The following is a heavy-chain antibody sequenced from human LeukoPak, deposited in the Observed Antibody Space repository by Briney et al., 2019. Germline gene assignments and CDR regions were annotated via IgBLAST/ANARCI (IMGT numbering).Heavy chain of an antibody. CDR1: GFTFSDYY. CDR3: ARGTTSEDYYFDY. CDR2: ISSSSSCT. J-gene: IGHJ4*02. D-gene: IGHD1-1*01. Sequence: GGSLRLSCAASGFTFSDYYMSWIRQAPGKGLEWVSYISSSSSCTNYADSVKGRFTISRDNAKNSLYLQMNSLRAEDTAVYYCARGTTSEDYYFDYWGQGTLVTVSS. V-gene: IGHV3-11*05.